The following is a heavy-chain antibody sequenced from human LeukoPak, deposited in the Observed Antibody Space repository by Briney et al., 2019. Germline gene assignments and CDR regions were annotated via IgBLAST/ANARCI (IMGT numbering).Heavy chain of an antibody. J-gene: IGHJ5*02. D-gene: IGHD2-15*01. CDR3: AKDRGYFRGGGGWFDP. CDR1: GFTFSSYA. V-gene: IGHV3-23*01. Sequence: GRSLRLSCAASGFTFSSYAMNWVRQAPGKGLEWVSVISGSGGSTYYADSVKGRFTISRDNSKNTLYLQMNSLRAEDTAVYYCAKDRGYFRGGGGWFDPWGQGTLVTVSS. CDR2: ISGSGGST.